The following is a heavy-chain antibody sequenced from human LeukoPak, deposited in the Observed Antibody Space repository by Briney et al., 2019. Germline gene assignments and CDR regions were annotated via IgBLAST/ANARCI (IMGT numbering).Heavy chain of an antibody. J-gene: IGHJ3*02. CDR1: GGSISSSSYY. Sequence: PSETLSLTCTVSGGSISSSSYYWGWIRQPPGKGLEWIGSIYYSGSTYYNPSLKSRVTLSVDTSKNQFSLKLSSVTAADTAVYYCARRGQTYYDFWSGYPSRKNAFDIWGQGTMVTVSS. V-gene: IGHV4-39*01. CDR3: ARRGQTYYDFWSGYPSRKNAFDI. D-gene: IGHD3-3*01. CDR2: IYYSGST.